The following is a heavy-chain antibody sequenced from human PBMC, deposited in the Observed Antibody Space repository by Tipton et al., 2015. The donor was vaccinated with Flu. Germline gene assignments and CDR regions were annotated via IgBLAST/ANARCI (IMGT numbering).Heavy chain of an antibody. Sequence: SLRLSCAASGFIFSTYGMHWVRQAPGKGLEWVAVIWYDGSNKYYADSVKGRFTISRDNAKNSLFLQMNSLGAEDTAVYYCTRGFIRLCDYWGQGTLVAVSS. CDR3: TRGFIRLCDY. CDR1: GFIFSTYG. CDR2: IWYDGSNK. D-gene: IGHD3-16*02. J-gene: IGHJ4*02. V-gene: IGHV3-33*01.